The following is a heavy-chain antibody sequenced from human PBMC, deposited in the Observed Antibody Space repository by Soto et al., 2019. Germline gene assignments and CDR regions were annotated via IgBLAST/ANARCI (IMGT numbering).Heavy chain of an antibody. J-gene: IGHJ4*02. D-gene: IGHD1-26*01. CDR3: TRHSYSGSSIGVY. CDR1: GFSFSGSA. V-gene: IGHV3-73*01. Sequence: GGSLRLSCAASGFSFSGSAMHWVRQASGKGLEWVGRVRSKANSYATAYAASVKGRFTISRDDSKNTAYLQMNSLKAEDTAVYYCTRHSYSGSSIGVYRGQGTLVTVSS. CDR2: VRSKANSYAT.